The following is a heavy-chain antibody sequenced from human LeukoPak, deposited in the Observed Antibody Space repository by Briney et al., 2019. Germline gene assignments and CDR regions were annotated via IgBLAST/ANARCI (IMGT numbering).Heavy chain of an antibody. CDR3: ARDLSMVRGVPFDY. Sequence: ASVKVSCKASGYTFTGYYMHWVRQAPGQGLEWMGWINTNTGNPTYAQGFTGRFVFSLDTSVSTAYLQISSLKAEDTAVYYCARDLSMVRGVPFDYWGQGALVIVSS. J-gene: IGHJ4*02. V-gene: IGHV7-4-1*02. D-gene: IGHD3-10*01. CDR1: GYTFTGYY. CDR2: INTNTGNP.